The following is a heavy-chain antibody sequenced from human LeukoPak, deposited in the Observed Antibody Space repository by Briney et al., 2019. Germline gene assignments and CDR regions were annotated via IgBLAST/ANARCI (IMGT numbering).Heavy chain of an antibody. Sequence: SETLSLTCNVSAGSISGSSYDWGWIRQPPGNGLEWIGWMDYSGRTYYKPSLESRFTVSVHTSKSKFSLKLSFVTTADTAVYYCARRMGVAQLASWGQGTLVTVSS. D-gene: IGHD2-2*01. J-gene: IGHJ5*02. CDR1: AGSISGSSYD. CDR2: MDYSGRT. CDR3: ARRMGVAQLAS. V-gene: IGHV4-39*01.